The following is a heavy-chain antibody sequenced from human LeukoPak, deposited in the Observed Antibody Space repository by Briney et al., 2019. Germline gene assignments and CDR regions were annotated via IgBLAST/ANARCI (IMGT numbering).Heavy chain of an antibody. J-gene: IGHJ4*02. Sequence: SVKVSCKASGYTFTSYYMHWVRQAPGQGLEWMGGIIPIFGTANYAQKFQGRVTITADESTSTAYMELSSLRSEDTAVYYCARPDEDRGYSYGYNYWGQGTLVTVSS. CDR3: ARPDEDRGYSYGYNY. D-gene: IGHD5-18*01. V-gene: IGHV1-69*13. CDR1: GYTFTSYY. CDR2: IIPIFGTA.